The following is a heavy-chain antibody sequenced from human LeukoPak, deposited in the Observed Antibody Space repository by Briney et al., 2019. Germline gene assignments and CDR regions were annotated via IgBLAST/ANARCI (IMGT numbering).Heavy chain of an antibody. J-gene: IGHJ4*02. Sequence: GGSLRLSCAASGFTFSTFAMHWVRLSPGKGLEWVSSITGSGPYMLYADSVKHRFTISRDNTKNSLYLEMNSLRAEDTAMYFCVRDVGAVRGEVYFDYWGQGTLVTVSS. CDR1: GFTFSTFA. D-gene: IGHD3-10*01. CDR2: ITGSGPYM. CDR3: VRDVGAVRGEVYFDY. V-gene: IGHV3-21*06.